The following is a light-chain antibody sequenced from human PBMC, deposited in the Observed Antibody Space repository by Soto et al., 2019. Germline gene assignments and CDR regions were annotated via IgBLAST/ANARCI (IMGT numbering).Light chain of an antibody. CDR1: SSDVGGYNY. CDR2: DVS. V-gene: IGLV2-14*01. Sequence: QSALTQPASVSGSPGQSITISCTGTSSDVGGYNYVSWYQQHPGKAPKLMIYDVSNQPSGVSNRFSASKSGNKASLTISGLQAEDEADYYCSSYTSSSTLVVFGGGTKLTVL. CDR3: SSYTSSSTLVV. J-gene: IGLJ2*01.